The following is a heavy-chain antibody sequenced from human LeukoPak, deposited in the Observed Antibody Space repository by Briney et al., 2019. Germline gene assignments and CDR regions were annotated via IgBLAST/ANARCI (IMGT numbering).Heavy chain of an antibody. Sequence: KPSETLSLTCSVSGGSISSFYWNWIRQPPGKGLEWIGYMSNSGSTNYNPSLKSRLTTSVDTSKNHLSLRLSSVTAADTAVYYCARGNYDDSYAYGGDFDSWGQGTLVTVSS. CDR2: MSNSGST. D-gene: IGHD3-16*01. J-gene: IGHJ4*02. CDR3: ARGNYDDSYAYGGDFDS. V-gene: IGHV4-59*01. CDR1: GGSISSFY.